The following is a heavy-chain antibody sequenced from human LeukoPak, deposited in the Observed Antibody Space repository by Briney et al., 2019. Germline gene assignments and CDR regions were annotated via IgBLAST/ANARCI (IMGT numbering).Heavy chain of an antibody. Sequence: ASVKVSCKASGYTFTSYGISWVRQAPGQGLEWMGWISAYNGNTNYAQKLQGRVTMTTDTSTSTAYMELRSLRSDDTAVYYCARARYCSSTSRYNNWFDPWGQGTLVTVSS. CDR1: GYTFTSYG. CDR2: ISAYNGNT. J-gene: IGHJ5*02. V-gene: IGHV1-18*01. CDR3: ARARYCSSTSRYNNWFDP. D-gene: IGHD2-2*02.